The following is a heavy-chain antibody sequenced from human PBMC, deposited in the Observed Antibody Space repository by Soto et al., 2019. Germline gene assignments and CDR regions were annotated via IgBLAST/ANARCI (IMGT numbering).Heavy chain of an antibody. D-gene: IGHD2-15*01. CDR2: INHSGST. J-gene: IGHJ5*02. Sequence: PSETLSLTCAVYGGSFGGYYWSWIRQPPGKGLEWIGEINHSGSTNYNPSLKSRVTISVDTSKNQFSLKLSSVTAADTAVYYCARDRIVVVVAATPGWFDPWGQGTLVTVSS. CDR3: ARDRIVVVVAATPGWFDP. V-gene: IGHV4-34*01. CDR1: GGSFGGYY.